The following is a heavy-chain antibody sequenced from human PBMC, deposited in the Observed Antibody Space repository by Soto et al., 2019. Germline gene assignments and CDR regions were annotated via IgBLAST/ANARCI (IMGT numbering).Heavy chain of an antibody. V-gene: IGHV4-59*01. CDR3: ARVGAAAEVDY. Sequence: PSETLSLTCTVSGGSISSYYWSWIRQPPGKGLEWIGYIYYSGSTNYNPSLKSRVTISVDTSKNQFSLKLSSVTAADTAVYYCARVGAAAEVDYWGQGTLVTVSS. CDR2: IYYSGST. J-gene: IGHJ4*02. CDR1: GGSISSYY. D-gene: IGHD6-13*01.